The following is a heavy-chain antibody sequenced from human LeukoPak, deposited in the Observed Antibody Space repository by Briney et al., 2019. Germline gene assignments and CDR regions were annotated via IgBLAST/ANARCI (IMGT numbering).Heavy chain of an antibody. D-gene: IGHD6-19*01. CDR3: ARDGRIAVTSKDNYYCGMDV. CDR2: INAGNGDT. CDR1: GYTFTTYA. V-gene: IGHV1-3*01. J-gene: IGHJ6*02. Sequence: ASVKVSCKASGYTFTTYAMHWVRQAPGQGLEWMGCINAGNGDTKYSQKFQGRVTITRDTSATTAYMELSSLRSEDTAVYYCARDGRIAVTSKDNYYCGMDVWGQGTTVTVSS.